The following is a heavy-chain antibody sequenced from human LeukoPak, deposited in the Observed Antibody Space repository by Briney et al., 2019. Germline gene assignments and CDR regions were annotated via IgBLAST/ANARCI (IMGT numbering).Heavy chain of an antibody. J-gene: IGHJ4*02. D-gene: IGHD2-2*01. CDR2: ISGSGGST. Sequence: GGSLRLSCAASGFTFSSYAMSWVRQAPGKGLEWVSAISGSGGSTYYADSVKGRFTISRDNSKNTLYLQMNSLRAEDTAVYYCAKGNVVVPAAGGGFDYWGQGTPVTVSS. V-gene: IGHV3-23*01. CDR3: AKGNVVVPAAGGGFDY. CDR1: GFTFSSYA.